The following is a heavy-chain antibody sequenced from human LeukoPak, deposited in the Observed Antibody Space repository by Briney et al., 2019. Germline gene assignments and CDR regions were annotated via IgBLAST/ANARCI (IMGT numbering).Heavy chain of an antibody. CDR3: ARAITIFGVVNYLDY. CDR1: GGSISSGGYS. Sequence: SETLSLTCAVSGGSISSGGYSWSWIRQPPGKGLEWIGYIYHSGSTYYNPSLKSRVTISVDRSKNQFSLKLSSVTAADTAVYYCARAITIFGVVNYLDYWGQGTLVTVSS. J-gene: IGHJ4*02. CDR2: IYHSGST. V-gene: IGHV4-30-2*01. D-gene: IGHD3-3*01.